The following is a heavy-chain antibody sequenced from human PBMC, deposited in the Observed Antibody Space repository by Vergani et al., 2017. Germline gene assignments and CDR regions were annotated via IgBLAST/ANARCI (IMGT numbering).Heavy chain of an antibody. Sequence: QVQLVQSGAEVKKPGSSVKVSCKASGYTFTGYYMHWVRQAPGQGLEWMGWINPNSGGTNYAQKFQGRVTMTRDTSISTAYMELSRLRSDDTAVYYCAGACFYVFWSGYFMYYYYYMDVWGKGTTVTVSS. J-gene: IGHJ6*03. CDR1: GYTFTGYY. V-gene: IGHV1-2*02. D-gene: IGHD3-3*01. CDR3: AGACFYVFWSGYFMYYYYYMDV. CDR2: INPNSGGT.